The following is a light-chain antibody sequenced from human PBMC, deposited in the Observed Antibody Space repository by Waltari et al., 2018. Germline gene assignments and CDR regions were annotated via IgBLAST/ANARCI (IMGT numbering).Light chain of an antibody. V-gene: IGKV3-15*01. Sequence: EVVMTQSPPTLSVSPGERATLSCRASQSVSSNLAWYQQKPGQAPRLLIYGASTRATNIPARFSGSGSGTEFTLTISSLQSEDFAVYYCQQYNNWPLTFGGGTKVEIK. J-gene: IGKJ4*01. CDR2: GAS. CDR1: QSVSSN. CDR3: QQYNNWPLT.